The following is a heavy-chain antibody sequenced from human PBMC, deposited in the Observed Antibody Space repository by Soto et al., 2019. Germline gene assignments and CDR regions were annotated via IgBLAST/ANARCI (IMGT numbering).Heavy chain of an antibody. CDR2: TYYKSKWNN. V-gene: IGHV6-1*01. D-gene: IGHD3-10*01. CDR1: GDSVSSNSAG. J-gene: IGHJ6*02. CDR3: TGITWFRGMDV. Sequence: QTLSLTCVISGDSVSSNSAGWNWIRQSPSRGLEWLGRTYYKSKWNNDYALSVKSRITINPDTSKNQFSLHLYSVTPEDTAAYYCTGITWFRGMDVWGQGTPVTVSS.